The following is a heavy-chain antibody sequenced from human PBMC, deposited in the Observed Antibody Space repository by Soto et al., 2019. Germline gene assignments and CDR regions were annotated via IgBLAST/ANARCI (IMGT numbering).Heavy chain of an antibody. D-gene: IGHD1-26*01. V-gene: IGHV1-69*13. Sequence: GASVKVSCKASGGTFSSYAISWVRQAPGQGLEWMGGIIPIFGTANYAQKFQGRVTITADESTSTAYMELSSLRSEDTAVYYCARDAGVHSGSSRPYDYWGQGTLVTVSS. J-gene: IGHJ4*02. CDR3: ARDAGVHSGSSRPYDY. CDR1: GGTFSSYA. CDR2: IIPIFGTA.